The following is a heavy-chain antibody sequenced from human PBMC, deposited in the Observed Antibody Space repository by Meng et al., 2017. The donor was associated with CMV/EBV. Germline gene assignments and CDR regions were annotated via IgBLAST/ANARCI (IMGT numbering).Heavy chain of an antibody. D-gene: IGHD3-22*01. CDR1: GGSFSGYY. J-gene: IGHJ6*02. Sequence: SQTLSLTCAVYGGSFSGYYWSWIRQPPGKGLEWIGEINHSGSTNYNPSLKSRVTISVDTSKNQFSLKLSSVIAADTAVYYCARGGGSTDYYRSNYYYYGMDVWGQGTTVTVSS. CDR2: INHSGST. CDR3: ARGGGSTDYYRSNYYYYGMDV. V-gene: IGHV4-34*01.